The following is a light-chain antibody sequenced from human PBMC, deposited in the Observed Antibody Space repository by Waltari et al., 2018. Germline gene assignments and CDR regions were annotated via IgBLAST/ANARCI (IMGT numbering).Light chain of an antibody. V-gene: IGKV1-5*01. CDR2: DVS. Sequence: DIQVTQSPSSLSASVGDRVTITCQASQDISHYLNWYQQRPGKAPKLLKYDVSSLESGVPSRFSGSGSATEFTLTISSLQPDDFATYYCHQYNSYPWTFGQGTKVEIK. CDR1: QDISHY. CDR3: HQYNSYPWT. J-gene: IGKJ1*01.